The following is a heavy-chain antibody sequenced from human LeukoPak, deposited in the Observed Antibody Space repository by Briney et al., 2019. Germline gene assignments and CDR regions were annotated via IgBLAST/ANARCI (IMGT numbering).Heavy chain of an antibody. V-gene: IGHV4-61*02. Sequence: PSQTLSLTCTVSGGSISSGSYYWSWIRQPAGKGLEWIGRIYTSGSTNYNPSLKSRVTISVDTSKNQFSLKLSSVTAADTAVYYCARGPLYYGSGSPFPFDYWGQGTLVTVSS. D-gene: IGHD3-10*01. CDR2: IYTSGST. J-gene: IGHJ4*02. CDR1: GGSISSGSYY. CDR3: ARGPLYYGSGSPFPFDY.